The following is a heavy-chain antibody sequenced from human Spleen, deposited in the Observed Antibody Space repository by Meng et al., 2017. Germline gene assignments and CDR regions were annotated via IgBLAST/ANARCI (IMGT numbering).Heavy chain of an antibody. D-gene: IGHD3-9*01. Sequence: QVQLQQSGPGLVKPSQTLSLTCAISGDSVSSNSAAWNWIRQSPSRGLEWLGRTYYRSKWYSSYAISVKSRITINPDTSKNQFSLQLISVTPEDAAIYFCARGNSGYLDHWGQGILVTVSS. CDR2: TYYRSKWYS. CDR3: ARGNSGYLDH. CDR1: GDSVSSNSAA. V-gene: IGHV6-1*01. J-gene: IGHJ4*02.